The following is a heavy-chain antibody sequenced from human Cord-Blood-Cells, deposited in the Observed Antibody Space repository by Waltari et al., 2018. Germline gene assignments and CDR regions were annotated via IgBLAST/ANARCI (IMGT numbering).Heavy chain of an antibody. Sequence: QVQLVQSGAEVKKPGASVKVSCKASGYTFTGYYMHWVRQAPGQGLEWMGRINPNSGGTNYAQKFQGRVTMTRDTSISTAYMELSRLRSDDTAVCYCARDRRGDYYYYYGMDVWGQGTTVTVSS. D-gene: IGHD2-21*02. CDR3: ARDRRGDYYYYYGMDV. J-gene: IGHJ6*02. CDR2: INPNSGGT. V-gene: IGHV1-2*06. CDR1: GYTFTGYY.